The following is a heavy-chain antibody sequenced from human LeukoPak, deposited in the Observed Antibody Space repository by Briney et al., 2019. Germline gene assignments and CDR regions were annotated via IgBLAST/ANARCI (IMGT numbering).Heavy chain of an antibody. J-gene: IGHJ4*02. V-gene: IGHV3-30*04. CDR1: GFTFSSYA. CDR2: ISYDGSNK. D-gene: IGHD6-13*01. CDR3: ARDDLKILFRAAAGSVDY. Sequence: KAGGSLRLSCAASGFTFSSYAMHWVRQAPSKGLEWVAVISYDGSNKYYADSVKGRFTISRDNSKNTLYLQMNSLRAEDTAVYYCARDDLKILFRAAAGSVDYWGQGTLVTVSS.